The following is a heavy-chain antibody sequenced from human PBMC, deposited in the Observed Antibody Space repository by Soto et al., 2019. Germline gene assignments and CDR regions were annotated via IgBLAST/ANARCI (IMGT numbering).Heavy chain of an antibody. Sequence: ASVKVSCKASGYTFTSYYMHWVRQAPGQGLEWMGIINPSGGSTSYAQKFQGRVTMTRDTSTSTVYMELSSLRSEDTAVYYCARDSSAVAGTRRWLDPWGQGTLVTVSS. V-gene: IGHV1-46*01. CDR2: INPSGGST. CDR3: ARDSSAVAGTRRWLDP. D-gene: IGHD6-19*01. CDR1: GYTFTSYY. J-gene: IGHJ5*02.